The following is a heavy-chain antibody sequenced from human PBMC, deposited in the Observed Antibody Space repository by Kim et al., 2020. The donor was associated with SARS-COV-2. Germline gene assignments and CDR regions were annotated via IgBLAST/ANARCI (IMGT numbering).Heavy chain of an antibody. CDR3: AKGSGAVAGTMV. CDR2: LTGSGAST. Sequence: GGSLRLSCVASGFTFSTYPMTWVRQAPGKGLEWVSGLTGSGASTYYADSVRGRFTISRDNSKNTLFLQMNSLRAEDTAFYYCAKGSGAVAGTMVWGQGTLVTVSS. D-gene: IGHD6-19*01. V-gene: IGHV3-23*01. J-gene: IGHJ4*02. CDR1: GFTFSTYP.